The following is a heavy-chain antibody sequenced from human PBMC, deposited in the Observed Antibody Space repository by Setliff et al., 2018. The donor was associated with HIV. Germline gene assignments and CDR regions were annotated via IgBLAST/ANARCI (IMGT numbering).Heavy chain of an antibody. CDR3: ARDFRYDTSGSLTVYGLDV. J-gene: IGHJ6*02. CDR1: GVSIRTYY. CDR2: TYYGGSTDYN. Sequence: PSETLSLTCTVSGVSIRTYYWSWVRQVPGKGLEWIGDTYYGGSTDYNKYNPSLKGRVTISVDIYRKQLSLNLRSVTAADTAVYYCARDFRYDTSGSLTVYGLDVWGQGTTVTAP. D-gene: IGHD3-22*01. V-gene: IGHV4-59*01.